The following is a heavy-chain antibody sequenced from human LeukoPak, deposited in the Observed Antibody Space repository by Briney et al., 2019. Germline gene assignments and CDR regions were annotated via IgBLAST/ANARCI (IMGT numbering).Heavy chain of an antibody. CDR2: INPNSGGT. D-gene: IGHD3-22*01. CDR3: ARELYDSSGYHSPGSSDAFDI. CDR1: GYTFTSYG. V-gene: IGHV1-2*02. Sequence: ASVKVSCKASGYTFTSYGISWVRQAPGQGLEWMGWINPNSGGTNYAQKFQGRVTMTRDTSISTAYMELSRLRSDDTAVYYCARELYDSSGYHSPGSSDAFDIWGQGTMVTVSS. J-gene: IGHJ3*02.